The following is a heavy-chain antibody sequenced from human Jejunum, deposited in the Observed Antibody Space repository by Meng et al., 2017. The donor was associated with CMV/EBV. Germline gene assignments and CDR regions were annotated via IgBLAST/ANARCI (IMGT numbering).Heavy chain of an antibody. Sequence: CSAAPGFTVSSNYMSWVGQAPGKGMEWVSITYSGGYTYYADSVKGRFTISRDNSKNTVYLQMNSLRAEDTAVYFCATSTVVNVGGYWGRGSLVTVSS. J-gene: IGHJ4*02. CDR2: TYSGGYT. CDR3: ATSTVVNVGGY. V-gene: IGHV3-66*02. D-gene: IGHD4-23*01. CDR1: GFTVSSNY.